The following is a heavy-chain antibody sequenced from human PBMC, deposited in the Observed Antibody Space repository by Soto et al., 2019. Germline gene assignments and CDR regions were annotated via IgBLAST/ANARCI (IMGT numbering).Heavy chain of an antibody. V-gene: IGHV4-4*07. Sequence: QVQLQESGPGLVKPSDTLSLSCTVSGGSISSYYWNWIRQPAGKGLEWIGRIYSSGATNYNPSLNSRVTMSTDTSTNHFSLRLTSVTPADTAVYYCAREHKVVNDFEFWGQGILVTVSS. D-gene: IGHD2-15*01. J-gene: IGHJ4*02. CDR3: AREHKVVNDFEF. CDR2: IYSSGAT. CDR1: GGSISSYY.